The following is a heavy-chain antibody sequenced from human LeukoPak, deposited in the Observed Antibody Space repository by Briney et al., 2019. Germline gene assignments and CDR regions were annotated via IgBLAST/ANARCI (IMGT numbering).Heavy chain of an antibody. CDR1: GFTFSSYA. J-gene: IGHJ4*02. CDR3: AKFIGSSWSGSVFDY. V-gene: IGHV3-23*01. CDR2: ISGSGDST. D-gene: IGHD6-13*01. Sequence: GGSLRLSCAASGFTFSSYAMSWVRQAPGKGLEWVSVISGSGDSTYYADSVKGRFTISRDNSKNTLYLQMNSLTAEDTAVYHCAKFIGSSWSGSVFDYWGQGALVTVSS.